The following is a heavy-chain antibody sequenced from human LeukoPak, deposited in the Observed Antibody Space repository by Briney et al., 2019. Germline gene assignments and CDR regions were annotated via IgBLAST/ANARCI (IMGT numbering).Heavy chain of an antibody. V-gene: IGHV4-39*01. CDR1: GGSINSNSHH. D-gene: IGHD3-9*01. Sequence: SETLSLTCAVSGGSINSNSHHWDWLRQAPGKGLEWIGNIYYSGTTSYNPSLKSRVTISVDTSKNQFSLRLSSVTAADTAVYYCARRGDILTDYAFDYWGQGTLVTVSS. J-gene: IGHJ4*02. CDR3: ARRGDILTDYAFDY. CDR2: IYYSGTT.